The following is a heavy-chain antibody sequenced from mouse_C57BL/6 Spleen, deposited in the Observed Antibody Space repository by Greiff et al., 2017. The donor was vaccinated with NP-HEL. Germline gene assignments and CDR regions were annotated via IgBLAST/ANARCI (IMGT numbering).Heavy chain of an antibody. J-gene: IGHJ4*01. D-gene: IGHD2-5*01. CDR1: GFTFSSYA. CDR3: SRGDYSNYGAMDY. Sequence: EVQGVESGGGLVKPGGSLKLSCAASGFTFSSYAMSWVRQTPEKRLEWVAPISDGGSYTYYPDNVKGRFTISRDNANNTLYLQMSHLKSEDTAMYYCSRGDYSNYGAMDYWGQGTSVTVSS. V-gene: IGHV5-4*01. CDR2: ISDGGSYT.